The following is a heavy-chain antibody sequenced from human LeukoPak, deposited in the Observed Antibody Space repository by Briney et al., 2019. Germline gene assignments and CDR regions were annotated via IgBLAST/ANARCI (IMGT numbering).Heavy chain of an antibody. Sequence: GGSLRLSCAASGFTFSSYGMHWVRQAPGNGLEWVAFIRYDGGNKYYVDYVKGRFTIFRDNSKNTLYLQMNSLRAEDTAVYYCAKDPCSGGSCYSWFDPWGQGTLVTVSS. CDR3: AKDPCSGGSCYSWFDP. CDR1: GFTFSSYG. CDR2: IRYDGGNK. D-gene: IGHD2-15*01. J-gene: IGHJ5*02. V-gene: IGHV3-30*02.